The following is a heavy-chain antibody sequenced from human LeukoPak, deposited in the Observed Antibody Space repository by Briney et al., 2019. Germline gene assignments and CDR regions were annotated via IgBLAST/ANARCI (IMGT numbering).Heavy chain of an antibody. V-gene: IGHV3-30*03. J-gene: IGHJ4*02. CDR2: ISYDGSHK. CDR3: ARVPVFGGSYFDY. CDR1: GITFRSYG. D-gene: IGHD3-16*01. Sequence: PGGSLRLSCAASGITFRSYGMHWVRQAPGKGLEWVAVISYDGSHKYYADSVKGRFSISRDNSKNTLYLQMNSLRADDTAVYYCARVPVFGGSYFDYWGQGTLVTVSS.